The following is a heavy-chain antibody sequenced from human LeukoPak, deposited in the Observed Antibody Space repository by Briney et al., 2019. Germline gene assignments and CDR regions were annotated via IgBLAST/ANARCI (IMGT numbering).Heavy chain of an antibody. CDR1: GYTFTSYG. J-gene: IGHJ6*02. CDR2: MSPNSGNT. Sequence: ASVKVSCKASGYTFTSYGINWVRQATGQGLEWMGWMSPNSGNTGYAQKFQGRVTMTRNTSISTAYMELSSLRSEDTAVYYCARVVPNWRVRRLGRYYYGMDVWGQGTTVTVSS. D-gene: IGHD6-6*01. V-gene: IGHV1-8*01. CDR3: ARVVPNWRVRRLGRYYYGMDV.